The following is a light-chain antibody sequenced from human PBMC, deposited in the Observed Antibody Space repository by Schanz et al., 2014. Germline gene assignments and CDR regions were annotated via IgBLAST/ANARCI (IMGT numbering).Light chain of an antibody. CDR1: QSVGSN. CDR2: GAS. Sequence: EIVMTQSPATLSLSPGEKASLSCRASQSVGSNLAWFQQKPGQAPRLLIYGASSRATGIPDRFSGSGSGTDFTLTISRLEPEDFAVFYCQQFGKLPWTFGQGTKVEIK. J-gene: IGKJ1*01. V-gene: IGKV3-20*01. CDR3: QQFGKLPWT.